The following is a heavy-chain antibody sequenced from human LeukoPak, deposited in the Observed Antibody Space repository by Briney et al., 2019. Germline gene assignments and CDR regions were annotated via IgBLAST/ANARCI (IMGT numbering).Heavy chain of an antibody. CDR2: IASSGSTI. Sequence: GGSLRLSCSASGFTFSNYEMNWVRQAPGKGLEWVSYIASSGSTIYYADSVKGRFTISRDNAKSSLYLQMNSLRADDTAVYYCATSRGYFFRWFQHWGQGNLVTVSS. CDR1: GFTFSNYE. D-gene: IGHD3-22*01. V-gene: IGHV3-48*03. CDR3: ATSRGYFFRWFQH. J-gene: IGHJ1*01.